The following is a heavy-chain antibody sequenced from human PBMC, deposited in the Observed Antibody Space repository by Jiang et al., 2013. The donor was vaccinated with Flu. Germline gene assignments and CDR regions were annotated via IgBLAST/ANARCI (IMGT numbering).Heavy chain of an antibody. D-gene: IGHD3-22*01. CDR1: GGTFSSYA. CDR3: ARDGADDSSGYYPIDY. CDR2: INAGNGNT. J-gene: IGHJ4*02. Sequence: GAEVKKPGSSVKVSCKASGGTFSSYAISWVRQAPGQRLEWMGWINAGNGNTKYSQKFQGRVTITRDTSASTAYMELSSLRSEDTAVYYCARDGADDSSGYYPIDYWGQGTLVTVSS. V-gene: IGHV1-3*01.